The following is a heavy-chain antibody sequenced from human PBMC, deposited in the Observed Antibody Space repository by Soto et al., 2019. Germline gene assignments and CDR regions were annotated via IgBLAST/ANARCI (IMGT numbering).Heavy chain of an antibody. Sequence: GGSLRLSCAASGFTFSSYWMSWVRQAPGKGLEWVANIKQDGSEKYYVDSVKGRFTISRDNAKNSLYLQMNSLRAEDTAVYYSARDGTYTAMGQDPYYYYYGMDVWGQGTTVTVSS. CDR3: ARDGTYTAMGQDPYYYYYGMDV. V-gene: IGHV3-7*05. CDR1: GFTFSSYW. J-gene: IGHJ6*02. CDR2: IKQDGSEK. D-gene: IGHD5-18*01.